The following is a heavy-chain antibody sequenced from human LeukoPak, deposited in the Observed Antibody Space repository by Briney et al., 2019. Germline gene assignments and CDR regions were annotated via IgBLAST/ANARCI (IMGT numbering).Heavy chain of an antibody. V-gene: IGHV4-59*01. D-gene: IGHD6-13*01. J-gene: IGHJ4*02. CDR1: GGSISSYY. CDR3: ARGSSWVKIDY. Sequence: PSETLSLTCTVSGGSISSYYWSWIRQPPGKGLEWIGYIYYSGSTNYNPSLKSRVTISVDTSKNQFSLKLSSVTAADTAVYYCARGSSWVKIDYWGQGTLVTVPS. CDR2: IYYSGST.